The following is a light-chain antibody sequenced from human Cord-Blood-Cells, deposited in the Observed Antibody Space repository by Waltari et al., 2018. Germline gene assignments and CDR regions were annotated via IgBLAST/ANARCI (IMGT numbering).Light chain of an antibody. CDR2: GAA. J-gene: IGKJ4*01. V-gene: IGKV3-20*01. Sequence: EIVLTKPPGPLSLSPGERAPLSCRASQSVGSSYLAGYQQKPGQAPRLPIYGAASRATCIPDRFSGSGSGTDFTLTISRLEPEDFAVYYCQQYGSSSTFGGGTKVEIK. CDR3: QQYGSSST. CDR1: QSVGSSY.